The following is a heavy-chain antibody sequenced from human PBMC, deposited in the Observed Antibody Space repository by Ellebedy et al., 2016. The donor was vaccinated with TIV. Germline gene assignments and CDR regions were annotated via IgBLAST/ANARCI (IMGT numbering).Heavy chain of an antibody. J-gene: IGHJ5*02. CDR1: GGTFSNYA. D-gene: IGHD2-2*02. Sequence: AASVKVSCKASGGTFSNYAISWVRQAPGQGLEWMGVIIPLLGIPNYAQKLQGRVTMTTDTSTSTAYMELRSLRSDDTAVYYCARDRYIKRIAWFDPWGQGTLVTVSS. V-gene: IGHV1-69*10. CDR3: ARDRYIKRIAWFDP. CDR2: IIPLLGIP.